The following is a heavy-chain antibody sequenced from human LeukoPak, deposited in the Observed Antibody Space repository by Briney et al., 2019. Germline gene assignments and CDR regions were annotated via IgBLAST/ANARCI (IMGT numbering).Heavy chain of an antibody. Sequence: SETLSLTCTVSGGSISSGSYYWSRIRQPAGKGLEWIGRIYTSGSTNYNPSLKSRVTISVDTSKNQFSLKLSSVTAADTAVYYCARDGYDFWSGYSPFDPWGQGTLVTVSS. CDR2: IYTSGST. J-gene: IGHJ5*02. D-gene: IGHD3-3*01. CDR1: GGSISSGSYY. V-gene: IGHV4-61*02. CDR3: ARDGYDFWSGYSPFDP.